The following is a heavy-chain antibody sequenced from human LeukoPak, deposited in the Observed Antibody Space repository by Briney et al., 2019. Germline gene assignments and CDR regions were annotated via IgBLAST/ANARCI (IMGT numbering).Heavy chain of an antibody. V-gene: IGHV5-51*01. Sequence: GESLKISCKGSGYSFTSYWIGWVRQMPGKGLEWMGIIYPGDSDTRYSPSFQGQVTISADKSITTAYLQWSSLKASDTAMYYCARRVYCSSTSCYAEYYFDYWGQGTLVTVSS. CDR3: ARRVYCSSTSCYAEYYFDY. D-gene: IGHD2-2*01. CDR1: GYSFTSYW. CDR2: IYPGDSDT. J-gene: IGHJ4*02.